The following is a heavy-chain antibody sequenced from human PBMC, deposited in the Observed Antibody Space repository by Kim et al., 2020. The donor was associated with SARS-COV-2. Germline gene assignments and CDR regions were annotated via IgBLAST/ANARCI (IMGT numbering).Heavy chain of an antibody. V-gene: IGHV3-21*01. Sequence: SSIYYAASVKGRFTISRDNAKNSLYLQMNSLRAEDTAVYYCARITVTTSYWGQGTLVTVSS. CDR2: SSI. J-gene: IGHJ4*02. D-gene: IGHD4-17*01. CDR3: ARITVTTSY.